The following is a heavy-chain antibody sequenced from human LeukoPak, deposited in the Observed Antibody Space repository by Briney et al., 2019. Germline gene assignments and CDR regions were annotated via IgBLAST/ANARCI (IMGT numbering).Heavy chain of an antibody. CDR1: GASISNGAYY. CDR3: ASLTRTHSDFLTGTTD. Sequence: PSQTLSLTCTVSGASISNGAYYWTWIRRPAGKGLEWIGRFFPSGSTNYNPSLKRRVTISVDKSKNQFSLKLTSVTAAGTAVYYCASLTRTHSDFLTGTTDWGQGTLVTVSS. D-gene: IGHD3-9*01. J-gene: IGHJ4*02. CDR2: FFPSGST. V-gene: IGHV4-61*02.